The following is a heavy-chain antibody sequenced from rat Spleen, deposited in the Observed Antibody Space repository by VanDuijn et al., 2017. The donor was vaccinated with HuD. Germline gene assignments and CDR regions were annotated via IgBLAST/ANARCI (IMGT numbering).Heavy chain of an antibody. D-gene: IGHD1-6*01. J-gene: IGHJ3*01. CDR2: ISYGDSSGHSST. V-gene: IGHV5-29*01. CDR1: GFTFRNFD. CDR3: ARSPPMYTTDPFAY. Sequence: EVQLVESGGGLVQPGRSLKLSCEASGFTFRNFDMAWVRQAPTKGLEWVATISYGDSSGHSSTYYRDSVKGRFTISRDNAKSTLSLQMDSLRSEDTATYYCARSPPMYTTDPFAYWGQGTLVTVSS.